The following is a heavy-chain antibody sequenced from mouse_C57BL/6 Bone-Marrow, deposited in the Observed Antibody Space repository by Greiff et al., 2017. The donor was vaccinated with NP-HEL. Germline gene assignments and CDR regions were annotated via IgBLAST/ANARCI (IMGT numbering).Heavy chain of an antibody. V-gene: IGHV1-50*01. CDR3: ARCLRDY. Sequence: QVQLQQPGAELVKPGASVKLSCKASGYTFTSYWMQWVKQRPGQGLEWIGEIDPSDSYTNYNQKFKGKATLTVDTSSSTAYMQLSSLTSEDSAVYYCARCLRDYCGQGTTLTVSS. CDR1: GYTFTSYW. D-gene: IGHD1-1*01. J-gene: IGHJ2*01. CDR2: IDPSDSYT.